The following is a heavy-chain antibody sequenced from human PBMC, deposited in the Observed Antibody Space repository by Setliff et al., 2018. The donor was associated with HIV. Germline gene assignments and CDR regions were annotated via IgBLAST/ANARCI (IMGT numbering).Heavy chain of an antibody. CDR2: IIPIFGTP. CDR1: GGTFSSHG. Sequence: SVKVSCKASGGTFSSHGISWVRQAPGQGLEWMGRIIPIFGTPNYAQKFQGRVTFTADKSTSTAYMELNSLRSEDTAVYYCARAQGYCGGECYYHFDYWSQGTLVTVSS. V-gene: IGHV1-69*06. J-gene: IGHJ4*02. D-gene: IGHD2-21*01. CDR3: ARAQGYCGGECYYHFDY.